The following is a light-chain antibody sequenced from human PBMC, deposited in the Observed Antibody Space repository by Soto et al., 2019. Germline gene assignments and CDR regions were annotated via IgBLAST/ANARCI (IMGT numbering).Light chain of an antibody. V-gene: IGKV1-33*01. CDR3: QLYGISPH. J-gene: IGKJ5*01. CDR2: DAS. Sequence: DIQMTQSPSSLSASLGDRVTITCQASQDISKYLNWYQQKPGKAPKLLIYDASNRATGIPARFSGSGSGTDFTLTISSLEPEDFAVYYCQLYGISPHFGQGTRLEIK. CDR1: QDISKY.